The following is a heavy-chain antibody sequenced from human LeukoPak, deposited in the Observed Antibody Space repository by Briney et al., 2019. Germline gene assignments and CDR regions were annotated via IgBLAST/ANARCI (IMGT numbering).Heavy chain of an antibody. D-gene: IGHD3-10*01. J-gene: IGHJ6*03. CDR3: ARGDYYGSGSYYPFYYYYYYMDV. Sequence: EASVKVSFKASGYTFTSYDINWVRQATGQGLEWMGWMNPNSGNTGYAQKFQGRVTMTRNTSISTAYMELSSLRSEDTAVYYCARGDYYGSGSYYPFYYYYYYMDVWGKGTTVTISS. V-gene: IGHV1-8*01. CDR1: GYTFTSYD. CDR2: MNPNSGNT.